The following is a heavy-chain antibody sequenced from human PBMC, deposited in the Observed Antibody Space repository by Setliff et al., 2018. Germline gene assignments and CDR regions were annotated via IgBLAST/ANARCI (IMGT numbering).Heavy chain of an antibody. CDR1: GDSINTPTYH. V-gene: IGHV4-39*01. Sequence: SETLSLTCTVSGDSINTPTYHWGWVRQPPGKGLEWIGSIYYTGSADYNPSLKSRVTLSVDTSKNQFSLNLSSVTAADTAVYYCARLRAPGSHGLDPWGQGTLVTVSS. D-gene: IGHD3-10*01. CDR3: ARLRAPGSHGLDP. J-gene: IGHJ5*02. CDR2: IYYTGSA.